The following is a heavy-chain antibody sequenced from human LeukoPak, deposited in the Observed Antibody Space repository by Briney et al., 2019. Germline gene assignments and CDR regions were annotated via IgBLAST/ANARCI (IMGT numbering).Heavy chain of an antibody. CDR3: ARYSNADY. Sequence: PGGSLRLSCAASGFTFSSYSMNWVRQAPGKGLEWVSSIRSSRSDKYYVDSVKGRFTISRDNAKNSLYLQMNSLRAEDTAVYYCARYSNADYWGQGTLVTVSS. CDR2: IRSSRSDK. CDR1: GFTFSSYS. J-gene: IGHJ4*02. D-gene: IGHD4-11*01. V-gene: IGHV3-21*01.